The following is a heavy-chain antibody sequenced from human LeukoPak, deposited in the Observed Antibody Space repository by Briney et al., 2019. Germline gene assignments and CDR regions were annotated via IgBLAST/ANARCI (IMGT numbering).Heavy chain of an antibody. Sequence: SETLSLTCTVSGDSISSSNYFWGWIRQPPGKGLEWVGNIYHSWNTFYNPSLKSRVTISAVTSKNQFSLKLTFVTVADTAVYYCARQLYSSATVWGQGTTVIVSS. CDR3: ARQLYSSATV. V-gene: IGHV4-39*01. D-gene: IGHD6-25*01. CDR1: GDSISSSNYF. J-gene: IGHJ6*02. CDR2: IYHSWNT.